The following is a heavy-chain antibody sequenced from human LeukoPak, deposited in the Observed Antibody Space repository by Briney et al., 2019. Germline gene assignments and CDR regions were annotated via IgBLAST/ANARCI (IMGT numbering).Heavy chain of an antibody. V-gene: IGHV4-34*01. CDR2: INHRGST. Sequence: KPSETLYLPCAVYGESFSGYYWSWIRQPPGKGLEWIGEINHRGSTNYNPSLKSRVTISVDTSKNQFSLKLSSVTAADTAVYYCAFKYYDYVWGSYHLYWGQGTLVTVSS. CDR3: AFKYYDYVWGSYHLY. CDR1: GESFSGYY. D-gene: IGHD3-16*02. J-gene: IGHJ4*02.